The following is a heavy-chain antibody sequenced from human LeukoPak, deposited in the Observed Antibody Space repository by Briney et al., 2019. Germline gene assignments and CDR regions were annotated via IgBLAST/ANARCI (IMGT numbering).Heavy chain of an antibody. CDR1: GFTFSSYA. CDR3: AGDSSSWYFDL. Sequence: GGSLRLSCAASGFTFSSYAMSWIRQAPGKGLEWVSYISSSGSTIYYADSVKGRFTISRDNAKNSLYLQMNSLRAEDTAVYYCAGDSSSWYFDLWGRGTLVTVSS. V-gene: IGHV3-11*01. J-gene: IGHJ2*01. CDR2: ISSSGSTI. D-gene: IGHD6-13*01.